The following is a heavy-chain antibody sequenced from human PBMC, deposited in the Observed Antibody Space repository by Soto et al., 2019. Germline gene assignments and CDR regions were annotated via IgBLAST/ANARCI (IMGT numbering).Heavy chain of an antibody. CDR2: INPNSGGT. J-gene: IGHJ4*02. CDR3: ARGGRDCSSTSCYHGALGYCSGGSCLELGY. V-gene: IGHV1-2*02. Sequence: GASVKVSCKASGYTFTGYYMHWVRQAPGQGLEWMGWINPNSGGTNYAQKFQGRVTMTRDTSISTAYMELSRLRSDDTAVYYCARGGRDCSSTSCYHGALGYCSGGSCLELGYWGQGTLVTVSS. D-gene: IGHD2-15*01. CDR1: GYTFTGYY.